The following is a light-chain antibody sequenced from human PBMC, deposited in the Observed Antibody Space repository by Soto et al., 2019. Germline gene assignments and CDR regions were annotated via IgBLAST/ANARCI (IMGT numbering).Light chain of an antibody. J-gene: IGKJ4*01. CDR1: QSVGSY. CDR2: DAS. V-gene: IGKV3-11*01. Sequence: EIVLTQSPATLSLSPGERATLSCRASQSVGSYLGWYQQKPGQAPRLLIYDASKRATDIPGRFSGSGSGTDFTLTISSLEPEDSAVYYCQQRSDWPLSFGGGTKVEIK. CDR3: QQRSDWPLS.